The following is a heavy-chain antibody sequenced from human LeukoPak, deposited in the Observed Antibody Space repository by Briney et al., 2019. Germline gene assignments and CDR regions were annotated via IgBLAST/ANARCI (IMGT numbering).Heavy chain of an antibody. CDR3: ARAFVYSSGRLFDY. Sequence: GGSLRLSCAASGFTFSSYSMNWVRQAPGKGLEWVSYISSSSSTIYYADSVKGRFTISRDIAKNSVYLQMNSLRAEDTAVYFCARAFVYSSGRLFDYWGQRTLVTVSS. J-gene: IGHJ4*02. CDR1: GFTFSSYS. D-gene: IGHD6-19*01. CDR2: ISSSSSTI. V-gene: IGHV3-48*04.